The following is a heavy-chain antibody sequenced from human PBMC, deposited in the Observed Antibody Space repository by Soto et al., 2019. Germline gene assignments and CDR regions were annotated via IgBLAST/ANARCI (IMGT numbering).Heavy chain of an antibody. V-gene: IGHV3-64D*08. CDR3: VKVLDSSGWYYYDY. J-gene: IGHJ4*02. Sequence: GGSLRLSCSASGFSFSTSYMHWVRQAPGKGLEYVSAISSNGDRIYYADSVKGRFTITRDNSKNTLYLQMMSLRPEDAALYYYVKVLDSSGWYYYDYWGQGVPVTVSS. D-gene: IGHD6-19*01. CDR2: ISSNGDRI. CDR1: GFSFSTSY.